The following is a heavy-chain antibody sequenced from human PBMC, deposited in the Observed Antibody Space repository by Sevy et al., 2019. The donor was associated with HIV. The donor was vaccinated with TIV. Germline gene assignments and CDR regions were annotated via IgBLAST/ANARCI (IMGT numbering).Heavy chain of an antibody. CDR2: ISLHGTNK. D-gene: IGHD2-15*01. V-gene: IGHV3-30*04. Sequence: GGSLRLSCAASGFTFSNYVMHWVRQAPGKGLEWVALISLHGTNKDYRDSVKGRFTMSRDDAKNTVYVEMTSLTVEDTALYYCVRETGGSGSAGYFGDWGQGTLVTVSS. CDR3: VRETGGSGSAGYFGD. J-gene: IGHJ4*02. CDR1: GFTFSNYV.